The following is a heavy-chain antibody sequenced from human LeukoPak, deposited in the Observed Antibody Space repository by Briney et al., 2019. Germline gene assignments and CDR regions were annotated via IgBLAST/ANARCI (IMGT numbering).Heavy chain of an antibody. CDR2: IYYSGNT. D-gene: IGHD3-9*01. Sequence: SETLSLTCSVSGGSFSNYYWSWIRQPPGKGPEGIGFIYYSGNTDYNPSLKSRVTISVDTSKKQYSLKLSSVTAADTAVYYCARGVVLTGYPLDFWGRGTLVTVSS. CDR1: GGSFSNYY. V-gene: IGHV4-59*01. J-gene: IGHJ4*02. CDR3: ARGVVLTGYPLDF.